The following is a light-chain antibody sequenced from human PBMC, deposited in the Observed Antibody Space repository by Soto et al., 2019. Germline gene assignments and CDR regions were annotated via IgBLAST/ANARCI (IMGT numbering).Light chain of an antibody. Sequence: EIVLTQSPGTLSLSPGDRATLSCRASKSVSNNFLAWHQHRAGQAPRLLIYNASNRATGVQDRFSGSESGTDYTLTSSRLEPEDFAVYYCHQYSSSPFTFGQGTKLDMK. J-gene: IGKJ2*01. CDR1: KSVSNNF. V-gene: IGKV3-20*01. CDR2: NAS. CDR3: HQYSSSPFT.